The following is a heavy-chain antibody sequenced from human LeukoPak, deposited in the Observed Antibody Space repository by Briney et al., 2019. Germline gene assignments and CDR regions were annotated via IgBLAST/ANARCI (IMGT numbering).Heavy chain of an antibody. D-gene: IGHD4-17*01. Sequence: ISGKGLGSSFTNXWIGGVGQXRGXGREWRGIIYPGDSDTRYSPSFQGQVAISADKSISTAYLQWSSLKASDTAMYYCARQTGGTVITIIDYWDQGTLVTVPS. V-gene: IGHV5-51*01. J-gene: IGHJ4*02. CDR3: ARQTGGTVITIIDY. CDR2: IYPGDSDT. CDR1: GSSFTNXW.